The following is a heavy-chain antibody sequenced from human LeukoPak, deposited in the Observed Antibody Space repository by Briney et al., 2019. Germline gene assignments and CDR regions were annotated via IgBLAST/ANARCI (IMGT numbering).Heavy chain of an antibody. CDR3: ARTRPNRHYDILTGYYMGNWFDP. J-gene: IGHJ5*02. CDR2: IYTSGST. Sequence: SETLSLTCTVSGGSISSSSYYWSWIRQPAGKGLEWIGRIYTSGSTNYNPSLKSRVTMSVDTSKNQFSLKLSSVTAADTAVYYCARTRPNRHYDILTGYYMGNWFDPWGQGTLVTVSS. D-gene: IGHD3-9*01. V-gene: IGHV4-61*02. CDR1: GGSISSSSYY.